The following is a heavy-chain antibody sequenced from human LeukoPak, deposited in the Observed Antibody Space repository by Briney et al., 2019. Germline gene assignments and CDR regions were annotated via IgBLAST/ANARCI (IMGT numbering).Heavy chain of an antibody. V-gene: IGHV3-7*03. CDR3: AKGPFSGVVISADLYYFDY. CDR1: GFTFSSRW. D-gene: IGHD3-3*01. Sequence: PGGSLRLSCAASGFTFSSRWMSWVRQAPGKGLEWVANTKQDGSEKYYVDSVKGRFTISRDNARNSLYLQMNSLRAEDTAVYYCAKGPFSGVVISADLYYFDYWGQGTLVTVSS. J-gene: IGHJ4*02. CDR2: TKQDGSEK.